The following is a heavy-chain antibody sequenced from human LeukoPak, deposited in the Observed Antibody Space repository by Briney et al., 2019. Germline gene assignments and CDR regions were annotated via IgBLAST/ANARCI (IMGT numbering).Heavy chain of an antibody. D-gene: IGHD3-10*01. J-gene: IGHJ4*02. Sequence: PGGSLRLSCAASGFTFNSYAMSWVRQAPGEGLVWVSRINAGGSATNYADSVEGRFTISRDNAKDTLYLQMNSLRVEDTAVYYCGSSLGPLTEYWGQGTLVTVSS. V-gene: IGHV3-74*01. CDR3: GSSLGPLTEY. CDR1: GFTFNSYA. CDR2: INAGGSAT.